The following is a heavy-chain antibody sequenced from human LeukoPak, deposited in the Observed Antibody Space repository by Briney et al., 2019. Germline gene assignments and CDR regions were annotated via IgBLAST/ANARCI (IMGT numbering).Heavy chain of an antibody. CDR1: GFTLRSYD. V-gene: IGHV3-23*01. J-gene: IGHJ4*02. CDR3: AKEYSGYDFDY. D-gene: IGHD5-12*01. Sequence: GGSLRLSCAASGFTLRSYDMSWVRQAPGKGLEWVAATSGSGVNSCYADSVRDRFTISRDNSQNTLYLQMDSLRAEDTALYYCAKEYSGYDFDYWGQGTLVTVSS. CDR2: TSGSGVNS.